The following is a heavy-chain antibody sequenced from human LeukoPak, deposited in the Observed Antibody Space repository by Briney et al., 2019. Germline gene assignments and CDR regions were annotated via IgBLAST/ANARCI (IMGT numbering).Heavy chain of an antibody. Sequence: GGSLRLSCAVSGFTFSSSWMHWVRQAPGKGLVWVSRINTDGSSTTYADSVKGRFTISRDNSKNTLYLQMNSLRAEDTAVYYCAASIVGASRFDYWGQGTLVTVSS. D-gene: IGHD1-26*01. J-gene: IGHJ4*02. CDR1: GFTFSSSW. CDR2: INTDGSST. CDR3: AASIVGASRFDY. V-gene: IGHV3-74*01.